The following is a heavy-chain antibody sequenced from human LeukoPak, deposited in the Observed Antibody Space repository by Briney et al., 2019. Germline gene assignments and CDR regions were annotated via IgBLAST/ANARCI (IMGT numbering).Heavy chain of an antibody. CDR3: ARVRVQQLGPLDY. CDR2: IYYSGST. V-gene: IGHV4-39*07. CDR1: GGSISSSSYY. J-gene: IGHJ4*02. D-gene: IGHD6-13*01. Sequence: SETLSLTCTVSGGSISSSSYYWGWIRQPPGKGLEWIGSIYYSGSTYYNPSLKSRVTISVDTSKNQFSLKLSSVTAADTAVYYCARVRVQQLGPLDYWGQGTLVTVSS.